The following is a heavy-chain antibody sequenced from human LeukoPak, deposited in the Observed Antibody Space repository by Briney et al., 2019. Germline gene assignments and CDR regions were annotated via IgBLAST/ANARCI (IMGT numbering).Heavy chain of an antibody. CDR1: GFTFSSYA. CDR3: ARGPFGGDKIYCFDY. D-gene: IGHD2-21*02. V-gene: IGHV3-30-3*01. CDR2: ISYDGSNK. J-gene: IGHJ4*02. Sequence: PGGSLRLSCAASGFTFSSYAMHWVRQAPGKGLEWVAVISYDGSNKYYADSVKGRFTISRDNSKNTLYLQMNSLRAEDTAVYYCARGPFGGDKIYCFDYWGQGTLVTVSS.